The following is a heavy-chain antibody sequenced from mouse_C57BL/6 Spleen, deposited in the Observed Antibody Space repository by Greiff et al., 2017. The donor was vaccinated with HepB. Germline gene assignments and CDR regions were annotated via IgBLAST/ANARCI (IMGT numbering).Heavy chain of an antibody. V-gene: IGHV6-6*01. Sequence: EVKLQESGGGLVQPGGSMKLSCAASGFTFSDAWMDWVRQSPEKGLEWVAEIRNKANNHATYYAESVKGRFTISRDDSKSSVYLQMNSLRAEDTGIYYCTGYYGSSDCYFDVWGTGTTVTVSS. D-gene: IGHD1-1*01. CDR1: GFTFSDAW. CDR2: IRNKANNHAT. J-gene: IGHJ1*03. CDR3: TGYYGSSDCYFDV.